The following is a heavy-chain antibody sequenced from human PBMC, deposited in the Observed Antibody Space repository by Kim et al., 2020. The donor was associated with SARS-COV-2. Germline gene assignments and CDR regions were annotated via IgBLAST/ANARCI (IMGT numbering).Heavy chain of an antibody. V-gene: IGHV4-59*01. D-gene: IGHD2-2*01. J-gene: IGHJ6*03. CDR1: GGSISSYY. Sequence: SETLSLTCTVSGGSISSYYWSWIRQPPGKGLEWIGYIYYSGSTNYNPSLKSRVTISVDTSKNQFSLKLSSVTAADTAVYYCARASPSVPAASYYYYYYMDVWGKGTTVTVSS. CDR3: ARASPSVPAASYYYYYYMDV. CDR2: IYYSGST.